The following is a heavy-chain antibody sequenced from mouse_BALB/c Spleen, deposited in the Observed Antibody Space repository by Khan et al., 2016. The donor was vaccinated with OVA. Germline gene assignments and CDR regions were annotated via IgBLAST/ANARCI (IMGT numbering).Heavy chain of an antibody. CDR2: IWAGGST. J-gene: IGHJ2*01. CDR1: GFSLTSYG. Sequence: QVQLKQSGPGLVAPSQSLSITCPVSGFSLTSYGVHWVRQPPGKGLEWLGVIWAGGSTNYNSALMSRLSISKDNSKSQCFLKMNRLQTDDTAMYYWARLEDIWGQGTTLTVSS. CDR3: ARLEDI. D-gene: IGHD1-3*01. V-gene: IGHV2-9*02.